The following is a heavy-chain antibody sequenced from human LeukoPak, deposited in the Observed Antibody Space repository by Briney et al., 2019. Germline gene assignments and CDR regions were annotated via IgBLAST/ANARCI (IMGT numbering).Heavy chain of an antibody. CDR3: AREFLNGEYCSSTSCYPHAFDI. CDR2: FNPENGNT. V-gene: IGHV1-18*01. J-gene: IGHJ3*02. Sequence: ASVKVSCKASGYSFVGYGITWVRQAPGQGLEWMGWFNPENGNTNYAQKVQGRVTMTADTSTSTSYMELRSLRSEDTAVYYCAREFLNGEYCSSTSCYPHAFDIWGQGTMVTVSS. D-gene: IGHD2-2*01. CDR1: GYSFVGYG.